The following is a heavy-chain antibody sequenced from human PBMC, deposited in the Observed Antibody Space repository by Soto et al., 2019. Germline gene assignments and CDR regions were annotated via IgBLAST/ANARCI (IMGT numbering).Heavy chain of an antibody. CDR2: ISGSGVST. CDR3: AKEVGYSSGSDYFDY. CDR1: GFTFSSYA. D-gene: IGHD6-19*01. V-gene: IGHV3-23*01. J-gene: IGHJ4*02. Sequence: EVQLLGSGGGLVQPGGSLRLSCAASGFTFSSYAMSWVRQAPGKGLEWVSGISGSGVSTHYADSVKGRFTISRDNSKNTLYLQMNSLRAEDTAAYYCAKEVGYSSGSDYFDYWGQGTLVTVSS.